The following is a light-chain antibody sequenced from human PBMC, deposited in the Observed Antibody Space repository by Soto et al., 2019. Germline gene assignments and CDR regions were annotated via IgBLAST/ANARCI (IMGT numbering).Light chain of an antibody. J-gene: IGLJ1*01. V-gene: IGLV2-14*01. CDR2: EVS. Sequence: QSALTQPASVSGSPGQSITISCTGTSSDVGGYNYVSWYQQHPGKAPKVMIYEVSNRPSGVSNRFSGSKSGNTASLTISGLQAEDEADYYFSSYTSSSTLVFGTGTKLTV. CDR1: SSDVGGYNY. CDR3: SSYTSSSTLV.